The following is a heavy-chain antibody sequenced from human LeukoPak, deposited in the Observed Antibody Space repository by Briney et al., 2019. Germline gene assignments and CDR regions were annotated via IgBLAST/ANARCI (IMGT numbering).Heavy chain of an antibody. CDR1: GFIFSNYA. D-gene: IGHD1-1*01. J-gene: IGHJ3*02. Sequence: GGSLRLSCAPSGFIFSNYAMSWVRQAPGKGLEWVSDISDIGASTNYVGSVKGRFTISRDNSKNMLYLQMNSLRAEDTALYYCARKGNGALDIWGQGTMVTVSS. V-gene: IGHV3-23*01. CDR3: ARKGNGALDI. CDR2: ISDIGAST.